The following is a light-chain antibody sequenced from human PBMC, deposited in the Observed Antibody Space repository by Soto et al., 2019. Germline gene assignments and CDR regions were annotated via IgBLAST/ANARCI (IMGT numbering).Light chain of an antibody. V-gene: IGLV2-14*03. Sequence: QSALTQPASVSGSPGQSITVSCTGISSDVGGSNYVSWYQQHPGKAPRLIIFDVNNRPSGGSPRFSGSKSGNTASLTISGLQAEDEAHYFCSSYRRGPLYVFGTGTNVTVL. CDR1: SSDVGGSNY. CDR2: DVN. J-gene: IGLJ1*01. CDR3: SSYRRGPLYV.